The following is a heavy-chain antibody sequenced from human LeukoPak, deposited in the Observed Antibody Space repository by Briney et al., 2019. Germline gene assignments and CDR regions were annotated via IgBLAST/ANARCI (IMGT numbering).Heavy chain of an antibody. V-gene: IGHV3-11*06. Sequence: GGSLRLSCAASGFSFSDYYMIWIRQAPGKGLQWVSYISSSGNYTAYADSVKGRFTISRDNAKNSLYLQMSSLRAEDTAVYYCARDYASDYWGQGTLVTVSS. CDR1: GFSFSDYY. D-gene: IGHD3-10*01. J-gene: IGHJ4*02. CDR3: ARDYASDY. CDR2: ISSSGNYT.